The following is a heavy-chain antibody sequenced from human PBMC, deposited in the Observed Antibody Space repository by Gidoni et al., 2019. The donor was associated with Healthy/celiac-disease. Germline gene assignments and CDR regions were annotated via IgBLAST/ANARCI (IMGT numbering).Heavy chain of an antibody. CDR1: GGSISSSSYY. V-gene: IGHV4-39*01. D-gene: IGHD6-19*01. CDR2: IYYSGST. Sequence: QLQLQESGPGLVKPSETLSLTCTVSGGSISSSSYYWGWIRQPPGKGLEWIGSIYYSGSTYYNPSLKSRVTISVDTSKNQFSLKLSSVTAADTAVYYCARSGGAVAGVDAFDIWGQGTMVTVSS. J-gene: IGHJ3*02. CDR3: ARSGGAVAGVDAFDI.